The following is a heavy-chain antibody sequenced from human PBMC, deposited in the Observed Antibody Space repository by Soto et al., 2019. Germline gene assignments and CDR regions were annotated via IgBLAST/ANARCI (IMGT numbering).Heavy chain of an antibody. CDR2: IDYSGIT. J-gene: IGHJ4*02. CDR3: ARADVGDRLFDA. Sequence: PETLCLTCTVSGDPINTRHWNWIRQPPGKGLEWIGYIDYSGITSYNPSLYSQVTISLDRSKNQFSLRVTSMTAADTAMYYCARADVGDRLFDAWGQGIMVTVSS. CDR1: GDPINTRH. V-gene: IGHV4-59*01. D-gene: IGHD3-16*02.